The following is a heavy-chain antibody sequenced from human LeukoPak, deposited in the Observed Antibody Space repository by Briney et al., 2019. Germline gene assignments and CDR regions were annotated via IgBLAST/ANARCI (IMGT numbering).Heavy chain of an antibody. J-gene: IGHJ4*02. CDR3: ARLETAYAIGSYPTGY. Sequence: GESLKISCKGSGYNFTNYWIGWVRQMPGKGLEWMGIIYPGDSDTRYSPSFQGQVTISADKSISTAYLQWSSLKASDTAMYYCARLETAYAIGSYPTGYWGQGTLVTVSS. D-gene: IGHD1-26*01. CDR2: IYPGDSDT. CDR1: GYNFTNYW. V-gene: IGHV5-51*01.